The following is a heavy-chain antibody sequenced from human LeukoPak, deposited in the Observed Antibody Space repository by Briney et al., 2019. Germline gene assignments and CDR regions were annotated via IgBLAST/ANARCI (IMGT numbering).Heavy chain of an antibody. CDR2: IYYSGST. Sequence: PGGSLRLSCAASGFTFSSYSMNWVRQPPGKGLEWIGSIYYSGSTYYNPSLKSRVTISVDTSKNQFSLKLSSVTAADTAVYYCARLGYSSSPGIVTGNWFDPWGQGTLVTVSS. CDR3: ARLGYSSSPGIVTGNWFDP. J-gene: IGHJ5*02. V-gene: IGHV4-39*01. D-gene: IGHD6-13*01. CDR1: GFTFSSYSMN.